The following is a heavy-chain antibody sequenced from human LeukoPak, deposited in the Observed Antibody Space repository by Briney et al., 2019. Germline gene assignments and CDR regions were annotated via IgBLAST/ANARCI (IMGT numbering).Heavy chain of an antibody. CDR2: INPSAGST. CDR3: AREYAPRYGGSTYFNY. J-gene: IGHJ4*02. D-gene: IGHD1-26*01. CDR1: GYTFTTYY. V-gene: IGHV1-46*01. Sequence: GASVKVSCKASGYTFTTYYMHWVRQAPGQGLEWMGIINPSAGSTTYAQKFQGRVTMTRDTSTSTVYMELSSLRSEDTAVYYCAREYAPRYGGSTYFNYWGQGTLVTVSS.